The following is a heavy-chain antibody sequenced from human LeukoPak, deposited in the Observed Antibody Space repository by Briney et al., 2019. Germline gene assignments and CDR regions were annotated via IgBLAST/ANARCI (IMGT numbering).Heavy chain of an antibody. CDR2: IYHSGST. CDR3: ARDQCSSTSCHFDY. J-gene: IGHJ4*02. V-gene: IGHV4-59*12. CDR1: GGSISSYY. Sequence: SETLSLTCTVSGGSISSYYWSWIRQPPGKGLEWIGYIYHSGSTYYNPSLKSRVTISVDRSKNQFSLKLSSVTAADTAVYYCARDQCSSTSCHFDYWGQGTLVTVSS. D-gene: IGHD2-2*01.